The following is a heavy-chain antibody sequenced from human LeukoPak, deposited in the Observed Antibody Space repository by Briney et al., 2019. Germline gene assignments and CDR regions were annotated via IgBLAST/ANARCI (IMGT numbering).Heavy chain of an antibody. CDR2: MNPNSGHT. D-gene: IGHD3-10*01. CDR3: ARAITMVRGLIKVRWFGP. CDR1: GYTFTSYG. V-gene: IGHV1-8*02. Sequence: ASVKVSCKASGYTFTSYGISWVRQATGQGLEWMGWMNPNSGHTDYAQKFQGRVTMTRNTSITTAYMELSSLRSDDTAVYYCARAITMVRGLIKVRWFGPWGQGTLVTVSS. J-gene: IGHJ5*02.